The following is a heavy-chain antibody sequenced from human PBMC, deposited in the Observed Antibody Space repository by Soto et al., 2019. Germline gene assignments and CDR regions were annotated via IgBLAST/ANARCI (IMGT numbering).Heavy chain of an antibody. CDR1: GDTFTSYY. CDR2: INPSSGT. V-gene: IGHV1-46*01. Sequence: QVQLVQSGAEVKKPGASVKISCKASGDTFTSYYMHWVRQAPGQGLEWMGIINPSSGTSYAQKFQGRVTMTRDTSTSTVYMELSSLRSEDTAVYYCAKVYCSGGSCYGIDYWGQGTLVTVSS. D-gene: IGHD2-15*01. CDR3: AKVYCSGGSCYGIDY. J-gene: IGHJ4*02.